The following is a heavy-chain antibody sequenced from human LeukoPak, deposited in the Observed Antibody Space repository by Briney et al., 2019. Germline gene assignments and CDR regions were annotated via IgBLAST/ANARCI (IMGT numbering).Heavy chain of an antibody. CDR1: GFSLSTSGVG. CDR2: IYWDDDK. Sequence: SGPTLVKPTQTLTLTCTFSGFSLSTSGVGVGWIRQPPGKALEWLALIYWDDDKRYSPSLKSRLTITKDTSKNQVVLTMTNMDPVDTATCYCAHTKTTYYDILTGFIYIRNWFDPWGQGTLVTVSS. D-gene: IGHD3-9*01. V-gene: IGHV2-5*02. CDR3: AHTKTTYYDILTGFIYIRNWFDP. J-gene: IGHJ5*02.